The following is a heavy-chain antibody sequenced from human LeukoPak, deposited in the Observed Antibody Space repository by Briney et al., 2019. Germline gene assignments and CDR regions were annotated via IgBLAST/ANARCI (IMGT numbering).Heavy chain of an antibody. D-gene: IGHD4-23*01. CDR2: IYHIGTT. J-gene: IGHJ4*02. CDR3: ATTTVVTRDFDY. CDR1: GYSIRSAYY. Sequence: SETLSLTCAVSGYSIRSAYYWGWIRQPPGEGLEWIGSIYHIGTTYYNPSLKSRVTISLNTSKGQFSLKLTSVTAADTAVYYCATTTVVTRDFDYWGQGTLVTVSS. V-gene: IGHV4-38-2*01.